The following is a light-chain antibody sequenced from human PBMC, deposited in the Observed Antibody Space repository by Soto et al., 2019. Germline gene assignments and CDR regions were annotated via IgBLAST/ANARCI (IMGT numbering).Light chain of an antibody. CDR1: QGIXXX. Sequence: XXTXXPSAXSASXGDRVTITXXASQGIXXXLAWFQQKPGKVPKRLIYAASSLQSGVPSXXSXXXXXXXXXLSISSLQPEDFATYYCLQHNGYPLTFGGGTKVEXK. CDR3: LQHNGYPLT. V-gene: IGKV1-17*03. J-gene: IGKJ4*01. CDR2: AAS.